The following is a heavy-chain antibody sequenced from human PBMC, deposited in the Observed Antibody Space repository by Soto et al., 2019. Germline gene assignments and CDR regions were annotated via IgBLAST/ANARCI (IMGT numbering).Heavy chain of an antibody. CDR3: ATNGGYYDRGGHKYFPH. CDR2: IYYSGST. V-gene: IGHV4-31*03. CDR1: DGAISSGCYY. Sequence: SETLSLTCTVSDGAISSGCYYWNWIRQHPGKGLEWIGYIYYSGSTSYNPSLKSRLTISVDTSKNQFSLKLSSVTAADTAVYYCATNGGYYDRGGHKYFPHLGPGTLVAVCS. J-gene: IGHJ1*01. D-gene: IGHD3-22*01.